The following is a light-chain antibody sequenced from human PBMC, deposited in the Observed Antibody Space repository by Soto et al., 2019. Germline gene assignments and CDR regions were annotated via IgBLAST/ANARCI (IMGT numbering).Light chain of an antibody. J-gene: IGKJ1*01. CDR3: QQYISTPWT. CDR2: GAS. CDR1: QSVGSN. V-gene: IGKV3-15*01. Sequence: EIVMTQSPATLSVSPGERVTLSCRARQSVGSNLAWYQQKPGQAPRLLIYGASTRATGIPARFSGSGSGSGTDFTLTINRLEPEDFAVYYCQQYISTPWTFGQGTKVDIK.